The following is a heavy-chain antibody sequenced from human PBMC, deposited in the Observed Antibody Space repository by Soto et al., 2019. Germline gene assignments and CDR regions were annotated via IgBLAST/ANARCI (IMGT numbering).Heavy chain of an antibody. CDR2: ISAYNGNK. Sequence: ASVKVSCKASGGTFSSYAISWVRQAPGQGLEWMGWISAYNGNKKYAQKLQGRVTMTTDTSTSTAYMELSSLRSEDQAVYYCAGVRELGYGIGTSCPDYYGMDVWGQGTTVPVS. D-gene: IGHD2-2*01. CDR3: AGVRELGYGIGTSCPDYYGMDV. V-gene: IGHV1-18*01. CDR1: GGTFSSYA. J-gene: IGHJ6*02.